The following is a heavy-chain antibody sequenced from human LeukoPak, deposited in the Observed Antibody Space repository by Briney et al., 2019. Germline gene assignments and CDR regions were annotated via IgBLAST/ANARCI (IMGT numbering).Heavy chain of an antibody. CDR3: ARDPSGGSGWRDNFDS. Sequence: KPSENLSLTCTGSGGSISSNSYYWGWIPPPPRKGPGWVGGAHYSGYAYYNPSLKSRVTISVDTSNNQFSLKVTSVTAADTAVYYCARDPSGGSGWRDNFDSWGQGSLVTVSS. CDR2: AHYSGYA. CDR1: GGSISSNSYY. J-gene: IGHJ4*02. V-gene: IGHV4-39*07. D-gene: IGHD6-19*01.